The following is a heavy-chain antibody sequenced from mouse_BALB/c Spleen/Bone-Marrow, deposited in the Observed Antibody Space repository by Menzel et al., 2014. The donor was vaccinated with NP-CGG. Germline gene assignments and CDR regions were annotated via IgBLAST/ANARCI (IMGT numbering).Heavy chain of an antibody. V-gene: IGHV14-3*02. CDR1: GFNIKDSD. J-gene: IGHJ4*01. CDR3: SSYAMDY. CDR2: IDPANGNT. Sequence: EVQLQQSGADLVKPGASVKLSSTASGFNIKDSDMHWVKQRPEQGLEWIGRIDPANGNTKYDPRFQGKATITADTSSNPVYLQLSGLTSEDTGVYYGSSYAMDYWGQGTSVTVSS.